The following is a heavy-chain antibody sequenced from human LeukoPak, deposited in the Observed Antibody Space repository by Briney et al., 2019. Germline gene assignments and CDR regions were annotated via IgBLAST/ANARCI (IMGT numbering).Heavy chain of an antibody. J-gene: IGHJ4*02. CDR3: ARGGYYGDFDY. CDR2: IKSKTDGGTT. V-gene: IGHV3-15*01. D-gene: IGHD3-3*01. CDR1: GGSISGYY. Sequence: ETLSLTCTVSGGSISGYYWSWIRQPPGKGLEWVGRIKSKTDGGTTDYAAPVKGRFTISRDDSKKTLYMQMNSQKTEDTAVYYCARGGYYGDFDYWGQGTLVTVSS.